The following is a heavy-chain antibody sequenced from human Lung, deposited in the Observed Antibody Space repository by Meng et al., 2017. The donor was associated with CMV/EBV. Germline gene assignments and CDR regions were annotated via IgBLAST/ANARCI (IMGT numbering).Heavy chain of an antibody. CDR3: VKFFRWDQPDDAFDI. D-gene: IGHD1-26*01. V-gene: IGHV3-30*02. CDR1: GFTFSRYG. J-gene: IGHJ3*02. CDR2: IENDGSSK. Sequence: GESXKISCAASGFTFSRYGMDWVRQGPGKGLEWVTFIENDGSSKYYVDSVKGRFTISRDNFKNTVHLQINSLRAEDTALYYCVKFFRWDQPDDAFDIWGHGTMVTVSS.